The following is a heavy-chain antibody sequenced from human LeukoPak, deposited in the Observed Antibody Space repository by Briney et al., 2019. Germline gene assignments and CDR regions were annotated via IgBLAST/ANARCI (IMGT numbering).Heavy chain of an antibody. Sequence: ASVKVSCKASGYSFTTYDINWVRQATGQGLEWMGWMNPNSGNTGYAQRFQGRVTMTRDTSISTAYMELNSLRSEDTAVYYCAKNVRDTGTFDYWGQGTLVTVSS. V-gene: IGHV1-8*01. CDR3: AKNVRDTGTFDY. D-gene: IGHD5-18*01. CDR1: GYSFTTYD. J-gene: IGHJ4*02. CDR2: MNPNSGNT.